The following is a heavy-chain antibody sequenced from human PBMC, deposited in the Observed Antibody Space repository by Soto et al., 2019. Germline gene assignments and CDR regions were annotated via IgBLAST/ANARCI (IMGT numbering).Heavy chain of an antibody. D-gene: IGHD1-7*01. CDR1: GFSLSTSGMC. CDR3: ARITGTTFGEEYFDY. J-gene: IGHJ4*02. Sequence: GSGPTLVNPTQTLTLTCTFSGFSLSTSGMCVSWNRQPPGKALERLARIDWDDDKNYSTTLKNRLTISKDTSKNQVVLTMTSMDPVDTATFYCARITGTTFGEEYFDYWGQGTLVTVSS. V-gene: IGHV2-70*11. CDR2: IDWDDDK.